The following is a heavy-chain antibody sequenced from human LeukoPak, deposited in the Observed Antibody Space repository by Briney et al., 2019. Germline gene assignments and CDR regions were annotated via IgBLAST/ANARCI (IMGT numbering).Heavy chain of an antibody. D-gene: IGHD2/OR15-2a*01. CDR3: ARVTTSTKYYRGMDV. V-gene: IGHV3-30*03. Sequence: GGSLRLSCAGSGFTFSTYVIHWVRQAPGKGLEWAALISYDGNSKYYADSVKGRFTISRDNSRNTVSLQMVSLRAEDTAVYYCARVTTSTKYYRGMDVWGQGTTVTVSS. CDR1: GFTFSTYV. CDR2: ISYDGNSK. J-gene: IGHJ6*02.